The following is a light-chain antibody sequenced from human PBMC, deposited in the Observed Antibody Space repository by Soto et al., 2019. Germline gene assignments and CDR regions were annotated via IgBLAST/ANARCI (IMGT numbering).Light chain of an antibody. J-gene: IGLJ1*01. CDR1: SSNIVSNS. CDR3: AEWDDSLNGYV. V-gene: IGLV1-44*01. CDR2: SND. Sequence: QSVLTQPPSVSGTPGQRVTISCSGSSSNIVSNSVNWYQQLPGTAPKLLIYSNDRRPSGVPDRFSGSKSGTSASLAISGLQSEDEADYYCAEWDDSLNGYVFGTG.